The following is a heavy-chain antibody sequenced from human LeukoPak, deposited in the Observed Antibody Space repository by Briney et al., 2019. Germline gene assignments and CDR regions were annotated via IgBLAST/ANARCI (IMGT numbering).Heavy chain of an antibody. CDR1: GYTFTNYY. CDR2: IKLGGSTT. CDR3: AREIPESYYFDY. D-gene: IGHD1-14*01. J-gene: IGHJ4*02. Sequence: ASVKVSCKTSGYTFTNYYIHWVRQAPGQGLEWMGIIKLGGSTTTYTQKIQYTQKFQDRVTMTWDTSTSTAYMDLSSLRSEDAAAYYCAREIPESYYFDYWGQGTLVTVSS. V-gene: IGHV1-46*03.